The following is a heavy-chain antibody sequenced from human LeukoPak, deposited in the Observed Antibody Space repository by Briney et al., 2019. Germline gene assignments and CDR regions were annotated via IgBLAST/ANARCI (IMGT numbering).Heavy chain of an antibody. CDR3: ARDYGIAARPGGY. D-gene: IGHD6-6*01. J-gene: IGHJ4*02. CDR2: INPNSGGT. V-gene: IGHV1-2*02. Sequence: GASVKVSCKASGYTFTGYYMHWVRQAPGQGLEWMGWINPNSGGTNYAQKFQGRVTMTRDTSISTAYMELRSLRSDDTAVYYCARDYGIAARPGGYWGQGTLVTVSS. CDR1: GYTFTGYY.